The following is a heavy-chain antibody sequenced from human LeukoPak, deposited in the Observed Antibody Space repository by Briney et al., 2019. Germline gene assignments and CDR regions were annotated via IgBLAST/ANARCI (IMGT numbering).Heavy chain of an antibody. J-gene: IGHJ4*02. V-gene: IGHV1-2*02. CDR2: INPNTGGT. Sequence: ASVRVSCKASGYTFTGYFMHWVRQAPGQGLDWIGWINPNTGGTKYGQKFQGRVTMTRDTSIGTAYMELSTVTSDDTAVYFCARVHATGYFSLDLGYWGQGTLVTASS. CDR1: GYTFTGYF. D-gene: IGHD3-9*01. CDR3: ARVHATGYFSLDLGY.